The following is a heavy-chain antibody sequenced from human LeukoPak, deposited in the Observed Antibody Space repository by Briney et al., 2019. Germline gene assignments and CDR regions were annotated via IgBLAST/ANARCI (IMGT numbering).Heavy chain of an antibody. J-gene: IGHJ3*01. D-gene: IGHD4-17*01. Sequence: GGSLRLSCAASGFTFSSYSINWVRQAPGKGLEWVSAIGGRGGNIHYAESVKGRFTISRDNSKNTLFLQMNSLRADDTAVYYCAKDPNGDYVGAFDFWGQGTMVSVSS. CDR1: GFTFSSYS. CDR2: IGGRGGNI. CDR3: AKDPNGDYVGAFDF. V-gene: IGHV3-23*01.